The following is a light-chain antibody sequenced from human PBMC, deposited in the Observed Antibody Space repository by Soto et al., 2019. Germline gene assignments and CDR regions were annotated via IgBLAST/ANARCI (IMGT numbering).Light chain of an antibody. CDR2: AAS. Sequence: AIRMTQSQSSLSASVGDRVTITCRASQGIRNDLGWYQQKPGKAPKLLIYAASSLQSGVPSRFSGSGSGTDFTLTISSLQPEDFATYYCLQDYNYPRTFGQGTKVDIK. V-gene: IGKV1-6*01. J-gene: IGKJ1*01. CDR3: LQDYNYPRT. CDR1: QGIRND.